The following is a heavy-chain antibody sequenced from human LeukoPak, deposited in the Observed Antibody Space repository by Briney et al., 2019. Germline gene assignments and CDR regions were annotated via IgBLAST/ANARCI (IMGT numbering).Heavy chain of an antibody. CDR1: GFTFSSYA. CDR3: AKSDDSSGYYYGIVY. V-gene: IGHV3-23*01. Sequence: GGSLRLSCAASGFTFSSYAMNGVRQARGRGREGVSAMCGSGGSTYYADSVKGRFTISRDNSKNTLYLQMNSLRAEDTALYYCAKSDDSSGYYYGIVYWGQGTLVTVSS. CDR2: MCGSGGST. J-gene: IGHJ4*02. D-gene: IGHD3-22*01.